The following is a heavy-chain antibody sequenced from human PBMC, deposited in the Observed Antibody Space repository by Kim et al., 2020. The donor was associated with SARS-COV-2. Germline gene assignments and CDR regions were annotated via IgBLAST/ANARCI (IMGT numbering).Heavy chain of an antibody. D-gene: IGHD3-10*01. V-gene: IGHV4-39*01. Sequence: RVTISVDTSKNQFSLKLSSVTAADTAVYYCARLSGSGSYRGGYYYYGMDVWGQGTTVTVSS. J-gene: IGHJ6*02. CDR3: ARLSGSGSYRGGYYYYGMDV.